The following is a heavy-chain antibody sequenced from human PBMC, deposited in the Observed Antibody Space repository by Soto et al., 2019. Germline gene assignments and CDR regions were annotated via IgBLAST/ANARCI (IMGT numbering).Heavy chain of an antibody. V-gene: IGHV4-59*08. Sequence: QVQLQESGPGLVKPSGTLSLTCTVSGGSISSYYWSWIRQPPGKGLEWIGYIYYSGSTNYNPSLKSRVTISVDTSKNQFSLKLSSVTAADTAVYYCARLRGATIDYWGQGTLVTVSS. CDR1: GGSISSYY. D-gene: IGHD1-26*01. CDR2: IYYSGST. CDR3: ARLRGATIDY. J-gene: IGHJ4*02.